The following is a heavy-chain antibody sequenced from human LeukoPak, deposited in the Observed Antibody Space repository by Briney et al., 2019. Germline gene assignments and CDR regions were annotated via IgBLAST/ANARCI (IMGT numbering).Heavy chain of an antibody. D-gene: IGHD2-21*02. CDR2: INPRGGST. CDR1: GYIFTTYY. CDR3: ARVGATGATADN. Sequence: ASVKVSCKASGYIFTTYYMHWLRQAPGQGPEWMGIINPRGGSTDYAQKFQGRVTMTSDTSTSTVYMELKSLRSEDTAVYFCARVGATGATADNWGQGTLVSVSS. J-gene: IGHJ4*02. V-gene: IGHV1-46*01.